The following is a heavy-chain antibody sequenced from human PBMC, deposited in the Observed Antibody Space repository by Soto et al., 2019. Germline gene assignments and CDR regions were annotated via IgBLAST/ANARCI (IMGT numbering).Heavy chain of an antibody. V-gene: IGHV6-1*01. CDR3: AFPSRLPNY. Sequence: PSQPLSLTCAISGDSVSSNTAAWNWIRQSPSRGLEWLGRTYYRSKWYYDYAVSVRSRITINPDPYKNQFSLQLNFLTPEDAAVYYCAFPSRLPNYWGQGTLVTVSS. J-gene: IGHJ4*02. CDR2: TYYRSKWYY. D-gene: IGHD6-25*01. CDR1: GDSVSSNTAA.